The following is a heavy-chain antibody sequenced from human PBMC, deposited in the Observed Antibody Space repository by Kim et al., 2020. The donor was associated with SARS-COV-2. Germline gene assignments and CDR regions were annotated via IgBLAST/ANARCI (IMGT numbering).Heavy chain of an antibody. CDR1: GFTFGNYA. Sequence: GGSLRLSCEGTGFTFGNYAMHWVRQGPGKGLEWVAGIRWDGATIGYADSVKGRFTISRDNSKNSLYLQMNSLRTEDTAMYYCAKTPDDEYDFDCWGQGT. CDR3: AKTPDDEYDFDC. D-gene: IGHD2-15*01. V-gene: IGHV3-9*01. CDR2: IRWDGATI. J-gene: IGHJ4*02.